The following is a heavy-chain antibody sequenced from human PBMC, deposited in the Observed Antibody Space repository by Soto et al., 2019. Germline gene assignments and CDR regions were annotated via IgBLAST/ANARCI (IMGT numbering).Heavy chain of an antibody. CDR1: GGSISSSSYY. Sequence: TSETLSLTCTVSGGSISSSSYYWGWIRQPPGKGLEWIGSIYYSGSTYYNPSLKSRVTISVDTSKNQFSLKLSSVTAADTAVYYCASSRERITIFGVVPFFFDYWGQGTLVTVSS. CDR2: IYYSGST. D-gene: IGHD3-3*01. J-gene: IGHJ4*02. V-gene: IGHV4-39*01. CDR3: ASSRERITIFGVVPFFFDY.